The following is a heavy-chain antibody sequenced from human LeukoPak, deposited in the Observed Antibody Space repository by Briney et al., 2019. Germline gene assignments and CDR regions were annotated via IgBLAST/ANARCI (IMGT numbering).Heavy chain of an antibody. CDR2: VSPSDSDT. Sequence: RGESLKISCKGSGYTFDTYWIGWVRQKPGKGLEWMGIVSPSDSDTRYSPSFQGQVTISADKSITTAYLQWSSLKASDTATYYCVRQPRVHTPDFWGQGTLVTVSS. J-gene: IGHJ4*02. D-gene: IGHD1-1*01. V-gene: IGHV5-51*01. CDR3: VRQPRVHTPDF. CDR1: GYTFDTYW.